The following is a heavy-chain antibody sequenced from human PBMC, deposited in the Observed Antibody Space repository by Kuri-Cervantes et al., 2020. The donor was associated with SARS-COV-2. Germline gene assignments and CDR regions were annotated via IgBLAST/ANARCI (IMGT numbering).Heavy chain of an antibody. V-gene: IGHV3-30-3*01. D-gene: IGHD2-2*01. CDR3: ARDLAVVVPAAIFDYYYGMDV. CDR1: GFTFRSHA. Sequence: GESLKISCAASGFTFRSHAMHWVRQAPGKGLEWVAVISYDGSNKYYADSVKGRFTISRDNSKNTLYLQMNSLRAEDTAVYYCARDLAVVVPAAIFDYYYGMDVWGQGTTVTVSS. J-gene: IGHJ6*02. CDR2: ISYDGSNK.